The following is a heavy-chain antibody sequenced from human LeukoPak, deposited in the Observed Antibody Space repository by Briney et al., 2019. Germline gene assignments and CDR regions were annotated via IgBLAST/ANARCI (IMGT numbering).Heavy chain of an antibody. CDR2: ISYDGSNK. CDR1: GFTFTSYW. CDR3: ARTGPAYDSSGQPLH. D-gene: IGHD3-22*01. V-gene: IGHV3-30*03. Sequence: PGGSLRLSCAASGFTFTSYWMNWVRQAPGKGLEWVAVISYDGSNKYYADSVKGRFTISRDNSKNTLYLQMNSLRAEDTAVYYCARTGPAYDSSGQPLHWGQGTLVTVSS. J-gene: IGHJ4*02.